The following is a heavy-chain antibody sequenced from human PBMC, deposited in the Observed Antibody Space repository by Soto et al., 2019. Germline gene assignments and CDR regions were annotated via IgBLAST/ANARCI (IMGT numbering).Heavy chain of an antibody. CDR2: INAGNGNT. CDR1: GYTFTSYA. Sequence: ASVKVSCKTSGYTFTSYAIHWVRQAPGQRLEWMGWINAGNGNTKYSQKFEGRVTITRAKSASTAYMEVSSLTAKDTAVYYRTRGDFWSGYRPDYSGMDVWGQGTTVTVSS. D-gene: IGHD3-3*01. V-gene: IGHV1-3*01. J-gene: IGHJ6*02. CDR3: TRGDFWSGYRPDYSGMDV.